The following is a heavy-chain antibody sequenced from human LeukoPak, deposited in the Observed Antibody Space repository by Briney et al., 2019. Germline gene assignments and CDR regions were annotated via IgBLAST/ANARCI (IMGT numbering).Heavy chain of an antibody. V-gene: IGHV1-18*04. CDR2: ISAYNGNT. CDR1: GYTFTGYY. J-gene: IGHJ3*02. D-gene: IGHD3-22*01. CDR3: ARDPFRITMIVVAPGDAFDI. Sequence: ASVKVSCKASGYTFTGYYMHWVRQAPGQGLEWMGWISAYNGNTNYAQKLQGRVTMTTDTSTSTAYMELRSLRSDDTAVYYCARDPFRITMIVVAPGDAFDIWGQGTMVTVSS.